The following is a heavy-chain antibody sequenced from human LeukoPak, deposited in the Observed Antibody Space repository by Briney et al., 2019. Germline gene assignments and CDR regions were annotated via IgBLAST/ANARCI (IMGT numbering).Heavy chain of an antibody. CDR3: ARDWRELLY. Sequence: PGGSLRLSCAASGFTFSSYSMNWVRQAPGKGLEWVSYISSSSTTIYYADSVKGRFTVSRDNAKNSLYLQMNSLRAEDTAVYYCARDWRELLYWGQGTLVTVSS. D-gene: IGHD1-26*01. J-gene: IGHJ4*02. CDR1: GFTFSSYS. V-gene: IGHV3-48*04. CDR2: ISSSSTTI.